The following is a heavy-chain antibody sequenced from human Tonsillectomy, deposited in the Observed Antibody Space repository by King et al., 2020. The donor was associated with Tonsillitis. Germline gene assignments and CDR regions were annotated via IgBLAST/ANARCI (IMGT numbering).Heavy chain of an antibody. D-gene: IGHD1/OR15-1a*01. CDR1: GFNLGDYY. CDR3: ARDFRNKGFDR. Sequence: VQLVESGGGLVEPGGSLRLSCIASGFNLGDYYMTWIHQAPGQGLEWLSYITGNSQIIYYADSVKCRFTISRDNAKNSLYLEMNNLRVEDTAVYYCARDFRNKGFDRWGRGTLVTVSS. J-gene: IGHJ5*02. CDR2: ITGNSQII. V-gene: IGHV3-11*01.